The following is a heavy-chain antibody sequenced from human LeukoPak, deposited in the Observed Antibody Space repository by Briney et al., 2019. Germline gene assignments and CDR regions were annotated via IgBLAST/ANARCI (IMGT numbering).Heavy chain of an antibody. CDR3: AITSSGYYYGSFDP. CDR1: GGSFSGYY. V-gene: IGHV4-34*01. D-gene: IGHD3-22*01. CDR2: INHSGST. J-gene: IGHJ5*02. Sequence: SETLFLTCAVYGGSFSGYYWSWIRQPPGKGLEWIGEINHSGSTNYNPSLKSRVTISVDTSKNKFSLKLSSVPAADTAVYYCAITSSGYYYGSFDPWGQGTLVTVSS.